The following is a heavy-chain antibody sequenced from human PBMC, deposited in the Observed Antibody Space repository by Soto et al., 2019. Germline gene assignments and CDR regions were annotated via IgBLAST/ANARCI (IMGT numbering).Heavy chain of an antibody. CDR1: GGSISSSSYY. V-gene: IGHV4-39*01. Sequence: SETLSLTCTVSGGSISSSSYYWGWIRQPPGKGLEWIGSIYYSGSTYYNPSLKSRVTISVDTSKNQFSLKLSSVTAADTAVYYCARAARPKSYNWFDPWGQGTLVTVSS. J-gene: IGHJ5*02. D-gene: IGHD6-6*01. CDR2: IYYSGST. CDR3: ARAARPKSYNWFDP.